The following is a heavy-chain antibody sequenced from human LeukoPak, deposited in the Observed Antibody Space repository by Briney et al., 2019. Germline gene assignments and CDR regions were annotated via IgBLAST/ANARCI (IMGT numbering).Heavy chain of an antibody. V-gene: IGHV1-2*06. D-gene: IGHD3-10*01. CDR1: GYTFIGYY. Sequence: GASVKVSCKASGYTFIGYYMHWVRQAPGQGLEWMGRINPNSGGTNYAQKFQGRVTMTRDTSISTAYMELSRLRSDDTAVYYCASAYRNYGSGSYYNGFDPWGQGTLVTVSS. CDR2: INPNSGGT. CDR3: ASAYRNYGSGSYYNGFDP. J-gene: IGHJ5*02.